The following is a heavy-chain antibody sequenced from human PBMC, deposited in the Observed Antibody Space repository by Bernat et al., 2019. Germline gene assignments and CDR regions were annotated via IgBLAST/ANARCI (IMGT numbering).Heavy chain of an antibody. D-gene: IGHD3-22*01. Sequence: QLQLQESGPGLVKPSETLSLTCTVSGGSISSSSYYWGWIRQPPGKGLEWIGSIYYSGSTYYNPSLKSRVTISADTSKNQCCRRLSSVTAAETAVYYCARQATPTVVSKGYYGSSGYYLDYWGQGTLVTVSS. V-gene: IGHV4-39*01. CDR3: ARQATPTVVSKGYYGSSGYYLDY. J-gene: IGHJ4*02. CDR1: GGSISSSSYY. CDR2: IYYSGST.